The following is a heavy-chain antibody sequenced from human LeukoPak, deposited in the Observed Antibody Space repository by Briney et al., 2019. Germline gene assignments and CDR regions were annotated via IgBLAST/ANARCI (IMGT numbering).Heavy chain of an antibody. Sequence: ASVKVSCKASGYTFSGYYIHWVRQAPGQGLEWMGWINPKSGGTDFAQKFQGRVIMTKDTSISTAYMELYSLRSDDTAVYYCARSGSQWLAYYFDYWGQGTLVTVSS. CDR2: INPKSGGT. CDR3: ARSGSQWLAYYFDY. V-gene: IGHV1-2*02. D-gene: IGHD6-19*01. CDR1: GYTFSGYY. J-gene: IGHJ4*02.